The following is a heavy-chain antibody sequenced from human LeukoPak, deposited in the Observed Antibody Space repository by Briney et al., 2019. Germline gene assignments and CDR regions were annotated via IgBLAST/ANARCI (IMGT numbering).Heavy chain of an antibody. Sequence: TGGALRLSCAESGFTFSSYGMHWVRQAPGKGLEWVAFIRYDGSNKYYADSVKGRFTISRDNSKNTLYLQMNSLRAEDTAVYYCAKGYGDYVADAFDIWGQGTMVTVSS. D-gene: IGHD4-17*01. J-gene: IGHJ3*02. CDR3: AKGYGDYVADAFDI. V-gene: IGHV3-30*02. CDR1: GFTFSSYG. CDR2: IRYDGSNK.